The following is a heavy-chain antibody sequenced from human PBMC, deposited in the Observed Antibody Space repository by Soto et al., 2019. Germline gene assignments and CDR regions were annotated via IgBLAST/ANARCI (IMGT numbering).Heavy chain of an antibody. CDR2: IIPILAIL. D-gene: IGHD2-21*02. CDR1: GDTLSNYA. Sequence: SAKVSCKASGDTLSNYAISWVRQAPGQGLEWMGGIIPILAILKYAQRFQGRVTVTADESTGTANMELSSLRSGDTAIYYCASRVYGGNSWFFDFWGQGTLVTVSS. CDR3: ASRVYGGNSWFFDF. V-gene: IGHV1-69*13. J-gene: IGHJ4*02.